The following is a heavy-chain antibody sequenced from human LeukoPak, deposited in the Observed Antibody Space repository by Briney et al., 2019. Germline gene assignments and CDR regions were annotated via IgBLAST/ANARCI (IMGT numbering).Heavy chain of an antibody. J-gene: IGHJ4*02. D-gene: IGHD4-11*01. Sequence: GGSLRLSCAASGFTFSSYSFNWVRQAPGKGLEWVSSISGGGTYIYYADSVKGRFTLSRDNAKNSLYLQMNSLRAEDTAVYYCARGGNSDNNYLFDYCGQGTLVTVSS. CDR2: ISGGGTYI. V-gene: IGHV3-21*01. CDR1: GFTFSSYS. CDR3: ARGGNSDNNYLFDY.